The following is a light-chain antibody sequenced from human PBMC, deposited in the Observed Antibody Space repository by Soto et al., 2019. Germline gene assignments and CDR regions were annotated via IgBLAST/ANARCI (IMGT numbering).Light chain of an antibody. V-gene: IGLV2-23*01. CDR2: EGT. CDR1: NNDFRNYNL. Sequence: QSALTQPASVSGSPGQSITISCTGTNNDFRNYNLVSWYQQHPGKAPKLMIFEGTKRPSGVSNRFSGPKSGNTASLTVSGLQAEDEADYYCCSYAGSSTLVFGTGTKVTVL. J-gene: IGLJ1*01. CDR3: CSYAGSSTLV.